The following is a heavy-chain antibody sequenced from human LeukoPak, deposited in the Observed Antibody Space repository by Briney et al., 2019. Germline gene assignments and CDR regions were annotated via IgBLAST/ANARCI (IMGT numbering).Heavy chain of an antibody. CDR2: ISYDGSNK. D-gene: IGHD6-13*01. CDR3: ARDSLTGYSSSWYYDY. CDR1: GFTFSSYA. Sequence: GGSLRLSCAASGFTFSSYAMHWVRQAPGKGLEWVAVISYDGSNKYYADSVKGRFTISRDNSKNSLYLQMNSLRAEDTAVYYCARDSLTGYSSSWYYDYWGQGTLVTVSS. V-gene: IGHV3-30*04. J-gene: IGHJ4*02.